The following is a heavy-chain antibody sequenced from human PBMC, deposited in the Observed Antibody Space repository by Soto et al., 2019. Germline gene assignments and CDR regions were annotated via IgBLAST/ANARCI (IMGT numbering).Heavy chain of an antibody. CDR1: GGSISSYY. CDR2: IYYSGST. J-gene: IGHJ6*02. CDR3: ARSDGIAVAGNYYYGMDV. D-gene: IGHD6-19*01. V-gene: IGHV4-59*01. Sequence: SETLSLTCTVSGGSISSYYWSWIRQPPGKGLEWIGYIYYSGSTNYNPSLKSRVTISVDTSKNQFSLKLSSVTAADTAVYYCARSDGIAVAGNYYYGMDVWGQGTTVTV.